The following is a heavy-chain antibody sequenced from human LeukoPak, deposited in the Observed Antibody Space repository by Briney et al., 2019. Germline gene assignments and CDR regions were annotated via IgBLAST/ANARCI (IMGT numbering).Heavy chain of an antibody. CDR3: ARDGGMVREDKAFDI. CDR2: ICYSGST. Sequence: PSQTLSLTCTVSGGSISSGGYYWSWIRQHPGKGLEWIGYICYSGSTYYNPSLKSRVTISVDTSKNQFSLELSSVTAADTAVYYCARDGGMVREDKAFDIWGQGTMVTVSS. CDR1: GGSISSGGYY. D-gene: IGHD3-10*01. J-gene: IGHJ3*02. V-gene: IGHV4-31*03.